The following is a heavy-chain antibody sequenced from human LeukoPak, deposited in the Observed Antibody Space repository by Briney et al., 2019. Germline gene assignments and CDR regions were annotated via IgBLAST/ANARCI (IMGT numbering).Heavy chain of an antibody. D-gene: IGHD3-10*01. J-gene: IGHJ4*02. CDR3: ARDVWWGSGNIDF. CDR2: IHYSGST. CDR1: GGSISSSSFY. V-gene: IGHV4-39*07. Sequence: PSETLSLTCTVSGGSISSSSFYWGWIRQPPGKGLEWIGSIHYSGSTYYNPSLKSRVTISMDTSKTQFSLKMGSVTAADTAVYYCARDVWWGSGNIDFWGQGTLVTVSS.